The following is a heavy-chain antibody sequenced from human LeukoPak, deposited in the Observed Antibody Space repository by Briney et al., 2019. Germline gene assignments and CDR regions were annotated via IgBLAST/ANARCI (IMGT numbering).Heavy chain of an antibody. Sequence: SETLSHTCAVYGGSFSGYYWSWIRQPPGKGLEWIGEINHSGSTNYNPSLKSRVTIPVDTSKDQCSLKLSSVTAADTAVYYCARGGYGSGSYWFDPWGQGTLVNVSS. CDR1: GGSFSGYY. CDR2: INHSGST. J-gene: IGHJ5*02. D-gene: IGHD3-10*01. V-gene: IGHV4-34*01. CDR3: ARGGYGSGSYWFDP.